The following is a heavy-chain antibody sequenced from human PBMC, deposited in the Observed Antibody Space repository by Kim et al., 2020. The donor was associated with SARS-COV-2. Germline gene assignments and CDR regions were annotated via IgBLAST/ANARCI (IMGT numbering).Heavy chain of an antibody. V-gene: IGHV4-31*03. Sequence: SETLSLTCTVSGGSISSGAFYWSWIRQHPGKGLEWLGYIHYSGNTYYNPSLKSRVFISVDTSKNQFSLRLTSVTAADTAVYYCARDGEGVSSLGGYYDTDAFDIWGQGTLVTVSS. J-gene: IGHJ3*02. CDR1: GGSISSGAFY. CDR3: ARDGEGVSSLGGYYDTDAFDI. D-gene: IGHD3-22*01. CDR2: IHYSGNT.